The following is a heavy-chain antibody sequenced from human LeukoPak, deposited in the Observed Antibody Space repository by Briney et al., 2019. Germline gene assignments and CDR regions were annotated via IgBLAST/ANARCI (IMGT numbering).Heavy chain of an antibody. V-gene: IGHV3-23*01. CDR1: GFTFSTYA. D-gene: IGHD4-17*01. J-gene: IGHJ4*02. CDR2: ISGSGGST. CDR3: AKATYGDYIFKFDY. Sequence: GGSLRLSCAASGFTFSTYAVNWVRQAPGKGLEWVSAISGSGGSTYYADSVKGRFTISRDNSKNTLYLQMNSLRAEDTAVYYCAKATYGDYIFKFDYWGQGTLVTVSS.